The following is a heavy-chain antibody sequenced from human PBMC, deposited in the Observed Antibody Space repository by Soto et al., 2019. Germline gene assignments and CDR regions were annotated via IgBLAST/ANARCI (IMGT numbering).Heavy chain of an antibody. D-gene: IGHD3-3*01. V-gene: IGHV1-2*04. J-gene: IGHJ6*02. CDR2: INPNSGGT. Sequence: ASVTVSCQASGYTFTCYYMHWVRQAPGQGLEWMGWINPNSGGTNYAQKFQGWVTMTRDTSISTAYMELSRLRSDDTAVYYCARGLPTIFGVAQNSYGMDVWGQGTTVTVSS. CDR3: ARGLPTIFGVAQNSYGMDV. CDR1: GYTFTCYY.